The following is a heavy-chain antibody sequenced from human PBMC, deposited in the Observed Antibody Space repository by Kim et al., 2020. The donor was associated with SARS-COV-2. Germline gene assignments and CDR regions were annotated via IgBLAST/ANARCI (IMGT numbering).Heavy chain of an antibody. CDR2: ISGSGGTT. CDR1: GFTFSNYA. V-gene: IGHV3-23*01. J-gene: IGHJ5*02. Sequence: GGSLRLSCAASGFTFSNYAMSWVRQAPGRGLDWVSTISGSGGTTYYADSVKGRFTISRDNSNNTLYLQINGLSTEDTAIYYCAPPRGPSWFGAWGQGTLVAVSS. CDR3: APPRGPSWFGA.